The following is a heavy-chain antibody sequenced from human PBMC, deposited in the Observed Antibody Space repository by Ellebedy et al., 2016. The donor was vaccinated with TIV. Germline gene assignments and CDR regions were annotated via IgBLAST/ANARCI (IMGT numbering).Heavy chain of an antibody. CDR2: SSSSSSTI. CDR3: TRGKARTGYQYGMDL. J-gene: IGHJ6*02. V-gene: IGHV3-48*01. CDR1: GFTFSSDS. D-gene: IGHD6-13*01. Sequence: PGGSLRLSCAASGFTFSSDSMNWVRQAPGKGREWVSYSSSSSSTIYYADSVKGRFTISRDNSKNTVFLQMNSLRAEDTAVYFCTRGKARTGYQYGMDLWGQGTTVAVSS.